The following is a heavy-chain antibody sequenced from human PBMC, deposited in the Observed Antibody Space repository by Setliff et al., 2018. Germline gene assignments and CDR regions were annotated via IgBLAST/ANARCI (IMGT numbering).Heavy chain of an antibody. CDR3: AKTRGSNWNFFYYMDV. D-gene: IGHD1-1*01. J-gene: IGHJ6*03. CDR1: GFTFSRYW. V-gene: IGHV3-7*03. CDR2: IKEDGSEK. Sequence: PGGSLRLSCVASGFTFSRYWMTWVRQAPGKGLEWVANIKEDGSEKYYVDSVKGRFTISRDNSKNTLYLQMNSLRAEDTAVYYCAKTRGSNWNFFYYMDVWGKGTTVTVS.